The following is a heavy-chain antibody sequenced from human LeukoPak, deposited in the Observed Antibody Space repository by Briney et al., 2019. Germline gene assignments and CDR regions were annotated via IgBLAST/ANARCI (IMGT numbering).Heavy chain of an antibody. J-gene: IGHJ4*02. CDR1: VYTFTSYA. CDR3: ARGPLYSDYYLD. CDR2: INAGNGNT. D-gene: IGHD4-11*01. V-gene: IGHV1-3*01. Sequence: ASVKVSCKASVYTFTSYAMHWVRQAPGQRLEWMGWINAGNGNTKYSQKFQGRVTITRDTSASTAYMELSSLRSEDTAVYYCARGPLYSDYYLDWGQGTLVTVSS.